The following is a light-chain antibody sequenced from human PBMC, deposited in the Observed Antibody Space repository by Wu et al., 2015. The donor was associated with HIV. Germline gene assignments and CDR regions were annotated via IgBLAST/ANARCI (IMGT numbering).Light chain of an antibody. Sequence: EIVLTQSPATLSLSPGERATLSCRASQSVRNYLAWFQQKPGQAPRLLIYGASSRAAGIPDRFRGSGSGTDFTLTVNRLEPEDFAVYYCQQYGSSPYSFGRGTKLEIK. CDR1: QSVRNY. V-gene: IGKV3-20*01. CDR2: GAS. CDR3: QQYGSSPYS. J-gene: IGKJ2*03.